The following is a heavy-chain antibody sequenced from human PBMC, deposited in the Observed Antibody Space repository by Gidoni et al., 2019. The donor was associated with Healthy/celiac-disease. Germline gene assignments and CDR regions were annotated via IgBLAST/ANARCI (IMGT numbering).Heavy chain of an antibody. J-gene: IGHJ5*02. Sequence: EVQLVESGGGLVKPGGSLSLSCAASGFTFSNAWMSWVRQAPGKGLEWVGRIKSKTDGGTTDYAAPVKGRFTISRDDSKNTLYLQMNSLKTEDTAVYYCTRSGGITMVRGVIPPFDPWGQGTLVTVSS. CDR1: GFTFSNAW. V-gene: IGHV3-15*01. CDR3: TRSGGITMVRGVIPPFDP. D-gene: IGHD3-10*01. CDR2: IKSKTDGGTT.